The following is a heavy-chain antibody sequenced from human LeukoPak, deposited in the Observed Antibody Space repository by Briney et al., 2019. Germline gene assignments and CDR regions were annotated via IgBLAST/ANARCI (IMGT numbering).Heavy chain of an antibody. CDR2: INPSGGST. V-gene: IGHV1-46*01. J-gene: IGHJ3*02. CDR3: ARAGDYGGKPDAFDI. CDR1: GYTFTSYY. Sequence: GASVKFSCKASGYTFTSYYMHWVRQAPGQGLEWMGIINPSGGSTTYAQKFQGRVTMTRDTSTSTVYMELSSLRSEDTAVYYCARAGDYGGKPDAFDIWGQGTMVTVSS. D-gene: IGHD4-23*01.